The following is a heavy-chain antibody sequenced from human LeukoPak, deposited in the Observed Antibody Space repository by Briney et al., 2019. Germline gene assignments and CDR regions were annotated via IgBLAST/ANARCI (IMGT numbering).Heavy chain of an antibody. D-gene: IGHD3-22*01. CDR3: ARVSLSGNYPIDY. J-gene: IGHJ4*02. V-gene: IGHV1-69*01. Sequence: SVKVSCKASGGTFSTYAISGVRQAPGQGLEWMGGIIPIFGTANYAQKFQGRVTITADESTSTAYMELSSLRSEDTAVYYCARVSLSGNYPIDYWGQGTLVTVSS. CDR1: GGTFSTYA. CDR2: IIPIFGTA.